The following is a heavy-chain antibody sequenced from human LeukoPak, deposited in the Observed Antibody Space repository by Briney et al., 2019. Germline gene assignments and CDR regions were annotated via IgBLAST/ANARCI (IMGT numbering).Heavy chain of an antibody. J-gene: IGHJ6*02. CDR1: GGSISNYY. D-gene: IGHD3-16*01. CDR3: ARWGFVYYYGMDV. Sequence: SETLSLTCTVSGGSISNYYWSWIRQPARKGLEWIGRVYNSGITNYNPSLESRVSMSVDTSKNHFSLNLSSVTAADTAVYFCARWGFVYYYGMDVWGQGTTVTVSS. CDR2: VYNSGIT. V-gene: IGHV4-4*07.